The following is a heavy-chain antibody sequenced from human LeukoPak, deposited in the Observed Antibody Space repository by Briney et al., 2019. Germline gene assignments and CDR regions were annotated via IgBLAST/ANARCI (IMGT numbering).Heavy chain of an antibody. CDR3: ARGHFGGGYYPYYMDV. CDR2: IYYSGST. D-gene: IGHD3-10*01. J-gene: IGHJ6*03. V-gene: IGHV4-59*12. CDR1: GGSISSYY. Sequence: SETLSLTCTVSGGSISSYYWSWIRQPPGKGLEWIGYIYYSGSTYYNPSLKSRVTISVDTSKNQFSLKLSSVTAADTAVYYCARGHFGGGYYPYYMDVWGKGTTVTVSS.